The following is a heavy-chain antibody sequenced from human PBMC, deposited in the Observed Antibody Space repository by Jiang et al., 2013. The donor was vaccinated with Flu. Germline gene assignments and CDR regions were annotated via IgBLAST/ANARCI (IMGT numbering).Heavy chain of an antibody. J-gene: IGHJ4*02. D-gene: IGHD3-3*02. V-gene: IGHV3-30*02. Sequence: VQLVESGGGVVQPGGSLTLSCAASGFTFSYFAMYWVRQSPGKGPEWVASVRHDGSSKFYVDSVKGRFTISRDNSRNTLYLQMNSLRPEDTAVYYCATLRGSSFDTYLADFWGQGTLVTVSS. CDR3: ATLRGSSFDTYLADF. CDR1: GFTFSYFA. CDR2: VRHDGSSK.